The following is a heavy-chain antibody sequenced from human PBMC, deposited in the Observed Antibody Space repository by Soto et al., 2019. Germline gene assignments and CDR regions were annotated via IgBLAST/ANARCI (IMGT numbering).Heavy chain of an antibody. CDR1: GYNFLSYW. CDR3: ARRIAAAGTQFDY. V-gene: IGHV5-51*01. Sequence: PGESLKISCKGSGYNFLSYWIAWVRQMPGKGLEWMGIIYPGDSDTIYSPSFQGQVTISADKSISTAYLQWSSLKASDTSIYYGARRIAAAGTQFDYWGQGTLVTVSS. CDR2: IYPGDSDT. J-gene: IGHJ4*02. D-gene: IGHD6-13*01.